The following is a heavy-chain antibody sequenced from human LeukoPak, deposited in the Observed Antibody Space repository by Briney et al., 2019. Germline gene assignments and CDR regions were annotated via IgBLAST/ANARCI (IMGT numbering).Heavy chain of an antibody. CDR1: GYTFTSYA. J-gene: IGHJ4*02. CDR3: ARSKKIAAAGTTPLGD. Sequence: ASVKVSCKASGYTFTSYAMHWVRQAPGQRLEWMGWINAGNGNTKYSQEFQGRVTITRDTSASTAYMELSSLRSEDMAVYYCARSKKIAAAGTTPLGDWGQGTLVTVSS. D-gene: IGHD6-13*01. CDR2: INAGNGNT. V-gene: IGHV1-3*03.